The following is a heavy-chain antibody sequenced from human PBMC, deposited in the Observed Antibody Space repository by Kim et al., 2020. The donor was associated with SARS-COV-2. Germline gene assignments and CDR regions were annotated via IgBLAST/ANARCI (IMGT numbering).Heavy chain of an antibody. J-gene: IGHJ6*02. CDR3: VKSLVREQYGMDA. V-gene: IGHV3-9*01. D-gene: IGHD3-10*01. Sequence: YADTVKARFTISRDNSKRSLFLQMNRLRIEETALYFCVKSLVREQYGMDAWGQGTMVTVSS.